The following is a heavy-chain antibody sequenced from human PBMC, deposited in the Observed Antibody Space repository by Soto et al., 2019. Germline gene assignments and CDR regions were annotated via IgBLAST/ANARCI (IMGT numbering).Heavy chain of an antibody. J-gene: IGHJ4*02. CDR2: IWNGRNSE. V-gene: IGHV3-33*01. CDR1: GFTFSTFG. D-gene: IGHD1-7*01. Sequence: QVQLVESGGGVVQPGRSLRLSCAASGFTFSTFGMHWVRQSPGKGLEWVAVIWNGRNSEDYADSVKGRFTISRDNSNNTLYSQMNSLRAEDTAMYYCVTERRNYEFAYWGQGILVTVSS. CDR3: VTERRNYEFAY.